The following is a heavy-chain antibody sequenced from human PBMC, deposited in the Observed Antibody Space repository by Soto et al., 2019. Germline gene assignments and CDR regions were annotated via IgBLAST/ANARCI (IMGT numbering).Heavy chain of an antibody. Sequence: QVHLVQSGAEVKEPGSSVRVSCKASGGSFHKFAFNWVRQAPGQGLQWMGDITPMFGVAEYAQRLQDRPTICADDSTETIYMELRSLRSEDTAMYYCARDGEKTYAFYLWGPGTMVTVSS. CDR2: ITPMFGVA. CDR3: ARDGEKTYAFYL. V-gene: IGHV1-69*12. D-gene: IGHD3-10*01. J-gene: IGHJ3*01. CDR1: GGSFHKFA.